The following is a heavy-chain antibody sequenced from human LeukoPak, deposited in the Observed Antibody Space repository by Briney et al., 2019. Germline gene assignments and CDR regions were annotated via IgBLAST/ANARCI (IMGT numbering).Heavy chain of an antibody. CDR1: GYTFTGYY. J-gene: IGHJ4*02. CDR3: ARDLWSGYWYFDY. D-gene: IGHD3-3*01. Sequence: ASVKVSCKASGYTFTGYYMHWVRQAPGQGLEWMGWINPNSGGTNYAQKFQGRVTMTRDTSISTAYVELSRLRSDDTAVYYCARDLWSGYWYFDYWGQGTLVTVSS. CDR2: INPNSGGT. V-gene: IGHV1-2*02.